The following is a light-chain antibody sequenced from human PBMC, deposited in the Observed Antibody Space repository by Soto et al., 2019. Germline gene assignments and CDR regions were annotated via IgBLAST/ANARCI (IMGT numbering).Light chain of an antibody. J-gene: IGKJ1*01. CDR1: QAIHSY. Sequence: DIQMTQSPSSLSASVGDRVTITCRASQAIHSYLNWYQQKPGKAPNLLIFATSTLQSGVPSRFSGSGSGTDFTLTISSLQPEDFATYYCQQSHSSPLTFGQGTKVDIK. CDR2: ATS. CDR3: QQSHSSPLT. V-gene: IGKV1-39*01.